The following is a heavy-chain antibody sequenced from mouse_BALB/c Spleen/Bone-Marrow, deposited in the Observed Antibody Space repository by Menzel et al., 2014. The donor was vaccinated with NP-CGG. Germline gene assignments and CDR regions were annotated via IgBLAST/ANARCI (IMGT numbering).Heavy chain of an antibody. CDR1: GSTFNSYG. D-gene: IGHD2-4*01. Sequence: DVKLVESGGGLVKSGGSLKLSCAASGSTFNSYGMSWVRQTPEKRLEWVATISGGGSYTFYPDSVKGRFTISRDNAKNNLYLQLSSLRSEDTALYYCARHAYYDQTEVSFVYWGQGTLVTVSA. J-gene: IGHJ3*01. V-gene: IGHV5-9-2*01. CDR3: ARHAYYDQTEVSFVY. CDR2: ISGGGSYT.